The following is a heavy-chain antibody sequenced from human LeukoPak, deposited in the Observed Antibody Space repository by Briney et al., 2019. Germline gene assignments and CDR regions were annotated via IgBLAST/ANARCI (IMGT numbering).Heavy chain of an antibody. CDR2: IYPGDSDT. V-gene: IGHV5-51*01. Sequence: GESLKISCKGSGYTFTTYWIGWVRQMPGRGLEWMGIIYPGDSDTRYSPSFQGQVTISVDKSISTAFLQWSSLKASDTAMYYCARRGYCSSTTCYSFDYWGQGTLVTVSS. J-gene: IGHJ4*02. CDR1: GYTFTTYW. D-gene: IGHD2-2*01. CDR3: ARRGYCSSTTCYSFDY.